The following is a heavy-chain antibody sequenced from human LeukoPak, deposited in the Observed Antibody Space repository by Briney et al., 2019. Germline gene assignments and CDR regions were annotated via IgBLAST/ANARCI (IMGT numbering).Heavy chain of an antibody. D-gene: IGHD2-8*01. Sequence: GGSLRLSCAASGFTFSSYSMNWVRQAPGKGLEWVSYISSSSSTIYYADSVKGRFTISRDNAKNSLYLQMNSLRAKDTAVYYCARDRIVLMVYASPYYGMDVWGQGTTVTVSS. J-gene: IGHJ6*02. CDR3: ARDRIVLMVYASPYYGMDV. V-gene: IGHV3-48*01. CDR2: ISSSSSTI. CDR1: GFTFSSYS.